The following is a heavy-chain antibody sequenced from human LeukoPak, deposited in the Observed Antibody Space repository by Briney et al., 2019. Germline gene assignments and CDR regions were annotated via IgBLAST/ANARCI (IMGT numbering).Heavy chain of an antibody. D-gene: IGHD3-22*01. CDR1: GYSFTSYW. Sequence: KRGESLQISCKSSGYSFTSYWIGWVRQMPGKGLEWMGIIYPGDSDTRYSPSFQGQVTISADKSISTAYLQWSSLKASDTAMYYCARRDYYDSSGGPYYAFDIWGQGTMVTVSS. V-gene: IGHV5-51*01. CDR2: IYPGDSDT. J-gene: IGHJ3*02. CDR3: ARRDYYDSSGGPYYAFDI.